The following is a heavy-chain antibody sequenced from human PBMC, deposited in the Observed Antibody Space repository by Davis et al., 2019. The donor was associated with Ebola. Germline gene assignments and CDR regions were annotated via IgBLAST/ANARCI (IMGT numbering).Heavy chain of an antibody. J-gene: IGHJ4*02. CDR1: GFAFNTFA. D-gene: IGHD5-24*01. CDR2: VYRSGDI. Sequence: GESLKISCVASGFAFNTFAMSWVRQAPRXXXXXXSVVYRSGDIYYADSVRGRFTISRDNSQNTLHLQMNSLRVEDTAVYYCARGDGYNYWGFWGQGTMVTVSS. CDR3: ARGDGYNYWGF. V-gene: IGHV3-66*01.